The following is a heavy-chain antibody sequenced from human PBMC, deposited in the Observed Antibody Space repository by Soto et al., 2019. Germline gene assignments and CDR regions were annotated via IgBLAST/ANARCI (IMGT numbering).Heavy chain of an antibody. Sequence: GGSLRPPCAPLGSTFDVIAMHWVRQVQGKGREWVSGFSWNSGSIGYGDSVKGRFTISRDNAKNSLYLQMNSLRAEDTALYYCAKGGIAVAGTFDYWGQGTLVTVSS. CDR3: AKGGIAVAGTFDY. V-gene: IGHV3-9*01. CDR1: GSTFDVIA. J-gene: IGHJ4*02. D-gene: IGHD6-19*01. CDR2: FSWNSGSI.